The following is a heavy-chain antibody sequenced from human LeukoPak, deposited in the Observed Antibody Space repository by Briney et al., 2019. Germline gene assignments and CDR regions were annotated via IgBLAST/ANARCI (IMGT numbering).Heavy chain of an antibody. CDR1: GFTFSSYA. CDR3: AKVRLQLYYFDY. J-gene: IGHJ4*02. CDR2: ISGSGGST. D-gene: IGHD5-24*01. Sequence: GGSLRLSCAASGFTFSSYAMSWVRQAPGKGLEWVSAISGSGGSTYYADSVKGRFTISRDNSKNTLYLQMNSLRAEDTAVYYGAKVRLQLYYFDYWGQGTLVTVSS. V-gene: IGHV3-23*01.